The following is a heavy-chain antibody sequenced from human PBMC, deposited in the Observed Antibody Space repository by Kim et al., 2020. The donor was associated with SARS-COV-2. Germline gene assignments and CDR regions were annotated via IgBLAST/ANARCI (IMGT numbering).Heavy chain of an antibody. V-gene: IGHV3-23*01. D-gene: IGHD1-26*01. J-gene: IGHJ4*02. CDR3: AKDKVVGATMPACDN. Sequence: SVEGRFTISRDNTKNTLYLQLNSLRAEDTAIYYCAKDKVVGATMPACDNWGQGTLVTVSS.